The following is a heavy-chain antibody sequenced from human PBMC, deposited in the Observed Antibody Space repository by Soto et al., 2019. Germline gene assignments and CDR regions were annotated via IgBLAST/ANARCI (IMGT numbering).Heavy chain of an antibody. V-gene: IGHV3-21*01. D-gene: IGHD4-17*01. CDR3: ARGRGDYGDYDYASLDY. J-gene: IGHJ4*02. CDR1: GFTFSSYS. CDR2: ISSSSSYI. Sequence: GGSLRLSCAASGFTFSSYSMNWVRQAPGKGLEWVSSISSSSSYIYYADSVKGRFTISRDNAKNSLYLQMNSLRAEDTAVYYCARGRGDYGDYDYASLDYWGQGTLVTVSS.